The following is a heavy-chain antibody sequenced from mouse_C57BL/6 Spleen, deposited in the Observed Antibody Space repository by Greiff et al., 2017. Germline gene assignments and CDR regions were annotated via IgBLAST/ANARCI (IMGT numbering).Heavy chain of an antibody. D-gene: IGHD2-1*01. CDR3: ASTRLLWYPWFAY. Sequence: EVKLVESGGGLVKPGGSLKLSCAASGFTFSSYAMSWVRQTPEKRLEWVATISDGGSYTYYPDNVKGRFTISRDNAKNNLYLQMSHLKSEDTAMYYCASTRLLWYPWFAYWGQGTLVTVSA. CDR2: ISDGGSYT. J-gene: IGHJ3*01. V-gene: IGHV5-4*03. CDR1: GFTFSSYA.